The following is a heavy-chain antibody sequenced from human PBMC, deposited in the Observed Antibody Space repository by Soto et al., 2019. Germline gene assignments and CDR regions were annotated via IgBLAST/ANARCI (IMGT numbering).Heavy chain of an antibody. CDR3: VSWVSALFDY. J-gene: IGHJ4*02. D-gene: IGHD2-8*01. Sequence: GSLRLSCAASGFTFSSHTMSWVRQAPGKGLEWVSTIDHSGIDKYYADSVRGRFSISRDNSRNTLDLQMNSLRAEDTALYFCVSWVSALFDYWGQGTLVTVSS. CDR1: GFTFSSHT. V-gene: IGHV3-23*01. CDR2: IDHSGIDK.